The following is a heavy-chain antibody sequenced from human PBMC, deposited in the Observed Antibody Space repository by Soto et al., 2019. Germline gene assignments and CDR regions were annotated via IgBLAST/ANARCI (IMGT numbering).Heavy chain of an antibody. D-gene: IGHD3-9*01. Sequence: EVQLLESGGGLVQPGGSLRLSCAASGFTFSSYAMSWVRQAPGKGLEWVSAISGSGGSTYYADSVKGRFTISRDNSKNTLYLQMNSLRAEDTAVYYYAKLPGSNYYYYYMDVWGKGTTVTVSS. CDR1: GFTFSSYA. V-gene: IGHV3-23*01. CDR2: ISGSGGST. CDR3: AKLPGSNYYYYYMDV. J-gene: IGHJ6*03.